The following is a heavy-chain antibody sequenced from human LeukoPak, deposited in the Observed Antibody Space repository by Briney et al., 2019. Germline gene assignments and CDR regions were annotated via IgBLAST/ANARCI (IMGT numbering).Heavy chain of an antibody. J-gene: IGHJ5*02. Sequence: GRSLRLSCAASGFTFSSYAMHWVRRAPGKGLEWVAVIPYDGSNKYYADSVKGRFTISRDYSKNTLYLQMNSLRAEDTAVYYCARDCSSTSCYTWRWFDPWGQGTLVTVSS. V-gene: IGHV3-30*04. D-gene: IGHD2-2*02. CDR2: IPYDGSNK. CDR1: GFTFSSYA. CDR3: ARDCSSTSCYTWRWFDP.